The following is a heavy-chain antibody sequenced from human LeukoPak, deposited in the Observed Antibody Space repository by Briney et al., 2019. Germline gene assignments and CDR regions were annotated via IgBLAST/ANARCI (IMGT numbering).Heavy chain of an antibody. V-gene: IGHV3-30*18. CDR2: ISYDGSNK. CDR1: GFTFSSYG. CDR3: AKDQSYVLLWFGELSDAFDI. D-gene: IGHD3-10*01. J-gene: IGHJ3*02. Sequence: GGSLRLSCAASGFTFSSYGMHWVRQAPGKGLEWVAVISYDGSNKYYADSVKGRFTISRDNSKNTLYLQMNSLRAEDTAVYYCAKDQSYVLLWFGELSDAFDIWGQGTMVTVSS.